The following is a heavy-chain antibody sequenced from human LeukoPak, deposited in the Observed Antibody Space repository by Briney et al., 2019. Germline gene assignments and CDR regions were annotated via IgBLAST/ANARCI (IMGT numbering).Heavy chain of an antibody. CDR3: ARASRFLEWLLDY. V-gene: IGHV1-2*04. CDR1: GYTFTGYY. CDR2: INPNSGGT. D-gene: IGHD3-3*01. J-gene: IGHJ4*02. Sequence: ASVKVSCKASGYTFTGYYMHWVRQAPGQGLEWMGWINPNSGGTNYAQKFQGWVTMTRDTSISTADMELSRLRSDDTAVYYCARASRFLEWLLDYWGQGTLVTVSS.